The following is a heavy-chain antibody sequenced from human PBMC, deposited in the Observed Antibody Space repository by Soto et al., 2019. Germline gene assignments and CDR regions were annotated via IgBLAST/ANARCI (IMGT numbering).Heavy chain of an antibody. J-gene: IGHJ6*03. D-gene: IGHD3-3*01. Sequence: PSETLSLTCTVSGGSISSGDYYWSWIRQPPGKGLEWIGYIYYSGSTYYNPSLKSRVTISVDTSKNQFSLKLSSVTAADTAVYYCAREGVGDFWSGYYRYYYMGVWGKGTTVTLSS. CDR1: GGSISSGDYY. CDR2: IYYSGST. CDR3: AREGVGDFWSGYYRYYYMGV. V-gene: IGHV4-30-4*01.